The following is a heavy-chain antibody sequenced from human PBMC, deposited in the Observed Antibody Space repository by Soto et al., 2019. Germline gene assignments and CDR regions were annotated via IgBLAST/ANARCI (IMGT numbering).Heavy chain of an antibody. D-gene: IGHD4-17*01. CDR3: AKTREDYGDYVSLGISY. J-gene: IGHJ4*02. Sequence: EVQLLESGGDLVQPGGSLRLSCAASGFTFSSYAMSWVRQAPGKGLEWVSAISGSGGSTYYADSVKGRFTISRDNSKNTLYLQMNSLRAEDTAVYYCAKTREDYGDYVSLGISYWGQGTLVTVSS. CDR2: ISGSGGST. V-gene: IGHV3-23*01. CDR1: GFTFSSYA.